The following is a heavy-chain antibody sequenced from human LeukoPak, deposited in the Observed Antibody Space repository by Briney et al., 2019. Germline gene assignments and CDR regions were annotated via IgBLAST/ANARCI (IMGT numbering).Heavy chain of an antibody. CDR3: ARGGTQWLVHDY. Sequence: GGSLRLSCAGSGFTFSSYAMSWVRQAPGKGLEWVAVIWYDGSEKYYVDSVKGRFTISRDNSKNTLYLQMNSLRAEDTAVYFCARGGTQWLVHDYWGQGTLVIVSS. V-gene: IGHV3-33*08. CDR2: IWYDGSEK. J-gene: IGHJ4*02. CDR1: GFTFSSYA. D-gene: IGHD6-19*01.